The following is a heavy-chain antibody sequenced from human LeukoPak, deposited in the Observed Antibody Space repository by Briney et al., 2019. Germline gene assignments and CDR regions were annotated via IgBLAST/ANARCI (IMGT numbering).Heavy chain of an antibody. CDR2: FNHSGST. CDR1: GESFSGSY. J-gene: IGHJ6*02. Sequence: PSETLSLTCAVYGESFSGSYWTWIRQPPGEGLEWIGEFNHSGSTNYNPSLKSRVTISVDTSKNQFSLKLSSVTAADTAVYYCARGGGSSSYYYGMDVWGQGTTVTVSS. D-gene: IGHD1-26*01. V-gene: IGHV4-34*01. CDR3: ARGGGSSSYYYGMDV.